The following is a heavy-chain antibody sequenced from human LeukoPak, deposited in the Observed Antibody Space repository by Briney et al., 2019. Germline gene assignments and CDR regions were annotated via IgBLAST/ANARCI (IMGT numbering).Heavy chain of an antibody. CDR3: AKRGVVIRVILVGFHKEAYYFDS. J-gene: IGHJ4*02. CDR2: ITYSGST. Sequence: SETLTLTCAVYGGSFRGFYWSWIRQPPGKGLEWIGEITYSGSTNYNPSLKSRVTISVDTSKTQFSLRLSSVTAADTAGYFCAKRGVVIRVILVGFHKEAYYFDSWGQGALVTVSS. V-gene: IGHV4-34*01. D-gene: IGHD3-22*01. CDR1: GGSFRGFY.